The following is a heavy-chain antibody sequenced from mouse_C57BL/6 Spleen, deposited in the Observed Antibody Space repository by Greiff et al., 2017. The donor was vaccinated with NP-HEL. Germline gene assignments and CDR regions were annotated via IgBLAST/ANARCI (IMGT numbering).Heavy chain of an antibody. CDR3: ARSGNFLHFDY. CDR2: IYPGDGDT. V-gene: IGHV1-82*01. J-gene: IGHJ2*01. Sequence: QVQLQQSGPELVKPGASVKISCKASGYAFSSSWMNWVKQRPGKGLEWIGRIYPGDGDTNYNGKFKGKATLTADKSSSTAYMQRSSLTSEDSAVYFCARSGNFLHFDYWGQGTTLTVSS. D-gene: IGHD5-5*01. CDR1: GYAFSSSW.